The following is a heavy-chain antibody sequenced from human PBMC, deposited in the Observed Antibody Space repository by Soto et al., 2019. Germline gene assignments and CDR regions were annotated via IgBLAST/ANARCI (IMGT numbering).Heavy chain of an antibody. CDR2: IGGGGGST. CDR3: ARDSITMLSYDIPGMDV. Sequence: EVRLLESGGGLVQPGGSLRLSCAASGFTFNTYAMSWVRQAPGKGLEWVSVIGGGGGSTHYADSVKGRFTISRDNSKKTLYLHMNRLRGDDTAIYYCARDSITMLSYDIPGMDVWGQGTTVTVSS. D-gene: IGHD3-10*01. J-gene: IGHJ6*02. CDR1: GFTFNTYA. V-gene: IGHV3-23*01.